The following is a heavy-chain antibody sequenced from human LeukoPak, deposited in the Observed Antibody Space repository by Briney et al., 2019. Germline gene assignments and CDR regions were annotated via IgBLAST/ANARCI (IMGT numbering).Heavy chain of an antibody. CDR3: ARQHDYGDY. CDR1: GGSISSSSYY. V-gene: IGHV4-39*01. CDR2: IYYSGST. Sequence: SETLSLACTVSGGSISSSSYYWGWIRQPPGKGLEWIGSIYYSGSTYYNPSLKSRVTISVDTSKNQFSLKLSSVTAADTAVYYCARQHDYGDYWGQGTLVTVSS. J-gene: IGHJ4*02.